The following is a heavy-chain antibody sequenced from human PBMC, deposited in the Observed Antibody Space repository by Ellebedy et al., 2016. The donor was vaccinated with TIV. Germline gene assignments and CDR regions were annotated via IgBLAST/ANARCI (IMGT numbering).Heavy chain of an antibody. CDR2: IKNKANSYTK. Sequence: PGGSLRLSCVVSGFTFGDHYMDWVRQAPGKGLEWVGRIKNKANSYTKDYAASVKGRFTISRDDSKNSLYLQMNSLQNEDTAVYYCATYWGWQQLVHWGQGTLVTVSS. V-gene: IGHV3-72*01. CDR3: ATYWGWQQLVH. J-gene: IGHJ4*02. D-gene: IGHD6-13*01. CDR1: GFTFGDHY.